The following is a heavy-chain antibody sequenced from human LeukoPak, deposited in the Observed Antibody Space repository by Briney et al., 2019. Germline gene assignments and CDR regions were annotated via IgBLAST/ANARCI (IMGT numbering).Heavy chain of an antibody. CDR3: ARAPNYSGSGSPFWEV. V-gene: IGHV1-18*01. J-gene: IGHJ4*02. CDR1: GYTFTNYG. D-gene: IGHD3-10*01. Sequence: ASVKVSCKSSGYTFTNYGISWVRQAPGQGLEWMGWISGYSGDTRYAQDLQGRVTVTTDTSTSTSYMELRSLRSDDTAVYYCARAPNYSGSGSPFWEVWGQGTLVTVSS. CDR2: ISGYSGDT.